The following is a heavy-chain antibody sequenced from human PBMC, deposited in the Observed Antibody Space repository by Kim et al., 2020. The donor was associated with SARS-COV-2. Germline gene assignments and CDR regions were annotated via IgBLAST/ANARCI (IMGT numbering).Heavy chain of an antibody. CDR2: IYYSGST. Sequence: SETLSLTCTVSGGSISSSSYYWGWIRQPPGKGLEWIGSIYYSGSTYYNPSLKSRVTISVDTSKNQFSLKLSSVTAADTTVYYCASTYCSSTSGQNYYYYGMDVWGQGTPVTVSS. D-gene: IGHD2-2*01. CDR1: GGSISSSSYY. CDR3: ASTYCSSTSGQNYYYYGMDV. J-gene: IGHJ6*02. V-gene: IGHV4-39*01.